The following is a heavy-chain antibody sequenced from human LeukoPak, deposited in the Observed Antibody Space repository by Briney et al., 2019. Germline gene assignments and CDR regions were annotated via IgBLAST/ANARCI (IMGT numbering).Heavy chain of an antibody. CDR2: FYSSGST. CDR3: ARELWLHYFDS. Sequence: SETLSLTCTVSGGSTSIYYWSWIRQPPGKGLEWIGYFYSSGSTNYNPSLKSRVTISGDTSKNQFSLKVNSVTAADTAVYFCARELWLHYFDSWSQGTLVTVSS. V-gene: IGHV4-59*01. D-gene: IGHD5-12*01. J-gene: IGHJ4*02. CDR1: GGSTSIYY.